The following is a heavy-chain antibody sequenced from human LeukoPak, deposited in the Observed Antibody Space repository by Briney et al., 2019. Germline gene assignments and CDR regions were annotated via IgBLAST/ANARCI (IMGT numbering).Heavy chain of an antibody. J-gene: IGHJ3*02. Sequence: SETLSLTCTVSGYSISSGYYWGWIRQPPGKGLEWIGSIYHSGSTYYNPSLKSRVTISVDTSKNQFSLKLSSVTAADTAVYYCARRGVYYESYGSYLVSSSDAFDIWGQGTMVTVSS. V-gene: IGHV4-38-2*02. CDR2: IYHSGST. D-gene: IGHD3-22*01. CDR1: GYSISSGYY. CDR3: ARRGVYYESYGSYLVSSSDAFDI.